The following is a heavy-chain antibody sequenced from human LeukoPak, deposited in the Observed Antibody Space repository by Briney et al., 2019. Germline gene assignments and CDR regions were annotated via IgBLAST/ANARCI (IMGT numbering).Heavy chain of an antibody. CDR3: ARTYCGGDCHTAWDAFDI. J-gene: IGHJ3*02. D-gene: IGHD2-21*01. CDR2: MNPNSGNT. V-gene: IGHV1-8*03. Sequence: ASVKVSCKASGYTFTSYDINWVRQATGQGLEWMRWMNPNSGNTGYAQKVQGRVTITRNTSISTAYMELSSLRSEDTAVYYCARTYCGGDCHTAWDAFDIWGQGTMVTVSS. CDR1: GYTFTSYD.